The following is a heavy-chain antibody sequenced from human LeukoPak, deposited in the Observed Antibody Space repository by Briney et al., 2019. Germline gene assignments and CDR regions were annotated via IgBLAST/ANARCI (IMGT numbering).Heavy chain of an antibody. D-gene: IGHD3-10*01. V-gene: IGHV1-46*01. J-gene: IGHJ5*02. Sequence: GASVKVSCKASGYTFINNWMHWVRQAPGQGLEWIGLINPAGTGTLYAQKFQGRVTMTRDVSTSTDYMELKSLRSEDTAVYYCARDHSVGDIAWWFDPWGQGTLVTVSS. CDR1: GYTFINNW. CDR2: INPAGTGT. CDR3: ARDHSVGDIAWWFDP.